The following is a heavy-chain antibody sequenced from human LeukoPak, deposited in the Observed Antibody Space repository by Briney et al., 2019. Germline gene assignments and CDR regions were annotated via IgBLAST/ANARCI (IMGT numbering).Heavy chain of an antibody. CDR3: AKVLSRYYYYYMDV. Sequence: GGSLRLSCAASGFTFSSYGMHWVRQAPGKGLEWVAVIWYDGSNKYYADSVKGRFTISRDNSKNTLYLQMNSLRAEDTAVYYCAKVLSRYYYYYMDVVGQGTTVTVSS. J-gene: IGHJ6*03. V-gene: IGHV3-33*06. CDR2: IWYDGSNK. CDR1: GFTFSSYG.